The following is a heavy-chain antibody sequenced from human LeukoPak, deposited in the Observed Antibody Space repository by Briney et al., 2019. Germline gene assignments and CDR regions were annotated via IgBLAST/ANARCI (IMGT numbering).Heavy chain of an antibody. Sequence: GESLKISCKGSGYSFTSYWIGWVRQMPGKGLEWMGIIYPGDSDTRYSPSFQGQVTISADKSISTVYLQWSSLKASDTAMYYCARHTTPKSYYYDSSGYTDYWGQGTLVTVSS. CDR1: GYSFTSYW. V-gene: IGHV5-51*01. CDR3: ARHTTPKSYYYDSSGYTDY. CDR2: IYPGDSDT. D-gene: IGHD3-22*01. J-gene: IGHJ4*02.